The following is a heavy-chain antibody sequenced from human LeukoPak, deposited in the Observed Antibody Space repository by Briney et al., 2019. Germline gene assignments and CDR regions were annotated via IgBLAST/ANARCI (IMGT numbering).Heavy chain of an antibody. CDR3: AKWAGGPYDSSGYFDY. Sequence: PGGSLRLSCAASGFTFSSYAMHWVRQAPGKGLEYVSAISSNGGSTYYANSVKGRFTISRDNSKNTLYLQMGSLRAEDMAVYYCAKWAGGPYDSSGYFDYWGQGTLVTVSS. CDR2: ISSNGGST. CDR1: GFTFSSYA. J-gene: IGHJ4*02. D-gene: IGHD3-22*01. V-gene: IGHV3-64*01.